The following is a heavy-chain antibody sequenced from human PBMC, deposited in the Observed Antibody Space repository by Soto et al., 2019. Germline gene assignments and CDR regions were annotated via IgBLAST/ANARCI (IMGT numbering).Heavy chain of an antibody. CDR3: ATDPYCGSAPGCSALDD. V-gene: IGHV1-18*04. CDR2: ISAYNGNT. D-gene: IGHD2-21*01. Sequence: QVHLVQSGGEVKKPGASVKVSCKASGYRFTSSGFSWVRQAPGQGLEWMGWISAYNGNTLYAQKFKGRVTMTTDTSMSTVYMELGSLRSDDTDVYYCATDPYCGSAPGCSALDDWGEGTSGTVSS. CDR1: GYRFTSSG. J-gene: IGHJ6*02.